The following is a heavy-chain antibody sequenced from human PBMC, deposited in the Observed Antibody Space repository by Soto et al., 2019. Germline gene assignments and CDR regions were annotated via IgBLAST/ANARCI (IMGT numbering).Heavy chain of an antibody. CDR3: AKDHSSGWYGYFDY. CDR2: ISWNSGSR. D-gene: IGHD6-19*01. Sequence: EVQLVESGGGLVQPGRSLRLSCAASGFTFDDYAMHWVRQAPGKGLEWVSGISWNSGSRGYADSVKGRFTISRDNAKNSLYLQMNSLRAEDTALYYCAKDHSSGWYGYFDYWGQGTLVTVSS. J-gene: IGHJ4*02. CDR1: GFTFDDYA. V-gene: IGHV3-9*01.